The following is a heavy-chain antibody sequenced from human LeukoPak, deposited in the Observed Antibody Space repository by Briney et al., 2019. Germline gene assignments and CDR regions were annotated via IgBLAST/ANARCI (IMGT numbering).Heavy chain of an antibody. CDR1: GVSISSGGYY. Sequence: SQTLSLTCTVSGVSISSGGYYWSWLRQHPGKGLEWIGYIYYSGGTYYNPSLKSRVTISVDTSKNQFSLKLSSVTAADTAVYYCAREWRGGLMDYWGQGTLVTVSS. V-gene: IGHV4-31*03. D-gene: IGHD3-3*01. CDR2: IYYSGGT. J-gene: IGHJ4*02. CDR3: AREWRGGLMDY.